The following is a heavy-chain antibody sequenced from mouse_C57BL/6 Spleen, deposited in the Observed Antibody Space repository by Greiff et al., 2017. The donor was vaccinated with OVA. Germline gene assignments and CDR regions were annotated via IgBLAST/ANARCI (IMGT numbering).Heavy chain of an antibody. CDR1: GYTFTGYW. CDR3: ARGGGIYYGYDKFAY. J-gene: IGHJ3*01. CDR2: ILPGSGST. Sequence: VHLVESGAELMKPGASVKLSCKATGYTFTGYWIEWVKQRPGHGLEWIGEILPGSGSTNYNEKYKGKATFTADTSSNTAYMQLSSLTTEDSAIYYCARGGGIYYGYDKFAYWGQGTLVTVSA. V-gene: IGHV1-9*01. D-gene: IGHD2-2*01.